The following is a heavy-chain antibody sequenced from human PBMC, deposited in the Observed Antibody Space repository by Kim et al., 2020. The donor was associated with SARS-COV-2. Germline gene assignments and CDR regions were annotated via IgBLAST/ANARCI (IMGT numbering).Heavy chain of an antibody. D-gene: IGHD6-13*01. V-gene: IGHV4-34*01. CDR3: ARGYSR. Sequence: NQSGSTHYNSSLKSRVTISVDTSKNQFSLKLSSVIAADTGVYYCARGYSRWGQGTLVTVSS. J-gene: IGHJ4*02. CDR2: NQSGST.